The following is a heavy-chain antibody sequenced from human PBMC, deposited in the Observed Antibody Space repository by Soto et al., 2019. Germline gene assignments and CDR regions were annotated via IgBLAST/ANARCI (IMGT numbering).Heavy chain of an antibody. J-gene: IGHJ3*02. CDR1: GFTFSSFG. Sequence: WGSLRLSCTASGFTFSSFGMHWVRQAPGKGLEWVAVIWYDGSSKYYADSVKGRFTISRDNSKNTLYLQMNSLRAEDTAVYYCARDSAVPIWGQGTMVTVS. D-gene: IGHD3-10*01. CDR3: ARDSAVPI. V-gene: IGHV3-33*01. CDR2: IWYDGSSK.